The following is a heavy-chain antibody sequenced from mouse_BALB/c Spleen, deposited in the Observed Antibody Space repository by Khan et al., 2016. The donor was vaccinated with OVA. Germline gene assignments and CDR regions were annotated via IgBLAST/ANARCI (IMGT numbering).Heavy chain of an antibody. V-gene: IGHV5-4*02. CDR3: VRGFYGDPFAY. D-gene: IGHD2-13*01. J-gene: IGHJ3*01. CDR1: GFPFSDYY. CDR2: ISDGGSYT. Sequence: EVELVESGGGLVKPGGSLTLSCAASGFPFSDYYMYWVRQTPEKRLEWVATISDGGSYTYYPDSVKGRFTISRDDAENNLYLQMSSLKSEDTAMYHCVRGFYGDPFAYWGQGTLVHCLC.